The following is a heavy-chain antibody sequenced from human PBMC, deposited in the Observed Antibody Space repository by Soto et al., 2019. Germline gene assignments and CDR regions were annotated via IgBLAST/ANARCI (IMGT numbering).Heavy chain of an antibody. D-gene: IGHD4-17*01. Sequence: GESLKISCKGSGYYFPSYWIGWVRQMPGKGLEWMGISYPGDSDTRYSPSFQGQVTVSADRSISTAYLQWSSLKPSDTAMYYCARQGNGAEGFDYWGQGTLVTVSS. CDR2: SYPGDSDT. J-gene: IGHJ4*02. CDR3: ARQGNGAEGFDY. V-gene: IGHV5-51*01. CDR1: GYYFPSYW.